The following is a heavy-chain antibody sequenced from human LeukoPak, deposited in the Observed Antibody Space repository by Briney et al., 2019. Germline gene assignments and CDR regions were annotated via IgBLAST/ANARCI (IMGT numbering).Heavy chain of an antibody. J-gene: IGHJ4*02. CDR1: GYTFTSYY. V-gene: IGHV1-69*01. CDR3: AREPRTYSSGWGSHFDY. CDR2: IIPIFGTA. D-gene: IGHD6-19*01. Sequence: SVKVSCKASGYTFTSYYMHWVRQAPGQGLEWMGGIIPIFGTANYAQKFQGRVTITADESTSTAYMELSSLRSEDTAVYYCAREPRTYSSGWGSHFDYWGQGTLVTVSS.